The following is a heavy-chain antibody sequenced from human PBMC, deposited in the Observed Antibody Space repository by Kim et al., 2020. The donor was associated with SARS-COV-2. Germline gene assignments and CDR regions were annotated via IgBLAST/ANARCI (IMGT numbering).Heavy chain of an antibody. D-gene: IGHD5-18*01. J-gene: IGHJ4*02. V-gene: IGHV3-48*01. CDR3: ARDNPLTAWFDY. Sequence: YSADSVKGRYTISRDNANNSLYLQMNSLSAEDTAVYYCARDNPLTAWFDYWGQGTLVTVSS.